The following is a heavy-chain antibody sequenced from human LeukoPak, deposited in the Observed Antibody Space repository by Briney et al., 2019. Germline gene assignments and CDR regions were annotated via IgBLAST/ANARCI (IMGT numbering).Heavy chain of an antibody. D-gene: IGHD5-12*01. CDR2: ISAYNGNT. J-gene: IGHJ4*02. V-gene: IGHV1-18*01. CDR3: ARDRIVATTYFDY. CDR1: GYTFTSYG. Sequence: GASVKVSCKASGYTFTSYGISWVRQAPGKGLEWMGWISAYNGNTNYAQKFQGRVTMTTDTSTSKAYMELRSLRSDDTAVYYCARDRIVATTYFDYWGQGTLVTVSS.